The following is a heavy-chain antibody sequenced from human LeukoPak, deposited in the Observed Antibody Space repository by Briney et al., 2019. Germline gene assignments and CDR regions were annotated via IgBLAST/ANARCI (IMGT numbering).Heavy chain of an antibody. V-gene: IGHV4-4*07. CDR3: GRLNLPAVSGAFDY. J-gene: IGHJ4*02. D-gene: IGHD2-2*01. CDR2: IHSSRTT. Sequence: SETLSLTCTVPGGSISTYYWSWIRQPAGEGLECVGRIHSSRTTHYNPSLRSRVTLSIDTSKNQFSLKLSSVTAADTALYYCGRLNLPAVSGAFDYWGQGTLVTVSS. CDR1: GGSISTYY.